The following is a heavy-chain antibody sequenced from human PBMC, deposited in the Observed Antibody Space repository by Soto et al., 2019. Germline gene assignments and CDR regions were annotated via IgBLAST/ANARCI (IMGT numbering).Heavy chain of an antibody. CDR3: AASCVACGVFNYYGMDV. J-gene: IGHJ6*02. V-gene: IGHV4-31*03. Sequence: QVQLQESSPGLVKPSQTLSLTCTVSGGSISSGGYYWYWIRQHPGKGLEWIGYIYYSGTTYYNPSLKSRVTISVDTSKNQFSLKLSSVTAADTAVYYCAASCVACGVFNYYGMDVWGQGTTVTVSS. D-gene: IGHD2-8*01. CDR1: GGSISSGGYY. CDR2: IYYSGTT.